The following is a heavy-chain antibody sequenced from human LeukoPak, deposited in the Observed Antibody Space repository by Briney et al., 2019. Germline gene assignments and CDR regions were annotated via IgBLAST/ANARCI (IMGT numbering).Heavy chain of an antibody. CDR3: AGQRARFGEWAFDD. Sequence: PSETLSLTCAVSGYSISSGYYWGWIRQPPGKGLEWIGSIYHSGSTYYNPSLKSRVTISVDTSKNQFSLRLSSVTAADTAVYYCAGQRARFGEWAFDDWGQGTLVTVSS. CDR2: IYHSGST. V-gene: IGHV4-38-2*01. D-gene: IGHD3-10*01. CDR1: GYSISSGYY. J-gene: IGHJ4*02.